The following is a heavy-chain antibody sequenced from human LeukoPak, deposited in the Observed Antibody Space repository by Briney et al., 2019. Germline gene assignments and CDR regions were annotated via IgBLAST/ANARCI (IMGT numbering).Heavy chain of an antibody. Sequence: GASVKVSCKASGYTFTSYYMHWVRQAPGQGLEWMGIINPSGGSTSYAQKFQGRVTMTRDMSTSTAYMELRSPRSDDTAVYYCARVARFLEWFLVDPWGQGTLVTVSS. V-gene: IGHV1-46*01. D-gene: IGHD3-3*01. CDR1: GYTFTSYY. CDR2: INPSGGST. J-gene: IGHJ5*02. CDR3: ARVARFLEWFLVDP.